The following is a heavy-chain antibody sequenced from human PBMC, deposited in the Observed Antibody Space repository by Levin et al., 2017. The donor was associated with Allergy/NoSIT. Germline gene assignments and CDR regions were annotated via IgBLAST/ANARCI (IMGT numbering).Heavy chain of an antibody. CDR2: INPSRNYI. D-gene: IGHD2-2*01. J-gene: IGHJ6*02. Sequence: PGGSLRLSCAASGFTFSSYSMNWVRQAPGKGLEWVSSINPSRNYIYYADSVKGRFTISRDNAKNSLFLQVNSLSAEDTAVYYCARVDRSILYYYVMDVWGQGTTVTVSS. CDR1: GFTFSSYS. CDR3: ARVDRSILYYYVMDV. V-gene: IGHV3-21*01.